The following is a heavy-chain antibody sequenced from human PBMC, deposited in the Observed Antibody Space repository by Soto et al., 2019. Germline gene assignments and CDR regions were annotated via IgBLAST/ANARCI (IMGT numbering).Heavy chain of an antibody. CDR1: GGSFSDYD. Sequence: SETLSLTCAVYGGSFSDYDWSWIRQPPGKGLEWTGEINHSGSTNYNPSLKSRVTISVHTSKNQFSLKLSSVTAADTAVYYCARARGYYGSGSHFDYWGQGTLVTVSS. CDR2: INHSGST. D-gene: IGHD3-10*01. V-gene: IGHV4-34*01. J-gene: IGHJ4*02. CDR3: ARARGYYGSGSHFDY.